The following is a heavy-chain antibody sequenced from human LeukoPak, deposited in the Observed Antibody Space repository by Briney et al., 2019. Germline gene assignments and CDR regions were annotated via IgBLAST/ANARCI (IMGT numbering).Heavy chain of an antibody. CDR1: GYSIRSGYY. Sequence: PSETLSLTCAVSGYSIRSGYYWGWIRQPPGKGLDLSGSIYHSGSTYYNPSLKSRVTISVDTSKNQFSLKLRAVTAADTAVYYCAEVERRNYWGQGTLVTVSS. V-gene: IGHV4-38-2*01. D-gene: IGHD1-1*01. CDR2: IYHSGST. J-gene: IGHJ4*02. CDR3: AEVERRNY.